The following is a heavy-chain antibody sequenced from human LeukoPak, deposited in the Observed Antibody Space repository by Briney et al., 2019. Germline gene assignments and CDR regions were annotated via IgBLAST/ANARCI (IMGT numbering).Heavy chain of an antibody. CDR3: ARGSGETGGYYYVY. CDR2: IIPMFGTA. CDR1: GGSFIRYA. Sequence: SVKVSCKASGGSFIRYAISWVRQAPGQGLEWMGGIIPMFGTANYAQKFQGRVTITADESTRTAYMELRTLRSEDTAIYYCARGSGETGGYYYVYWGRGTPVTVSS. V-gene: IGHV1-69*13. J-gene: IGHJ4*02. D-gene: IGHD3-22*01.